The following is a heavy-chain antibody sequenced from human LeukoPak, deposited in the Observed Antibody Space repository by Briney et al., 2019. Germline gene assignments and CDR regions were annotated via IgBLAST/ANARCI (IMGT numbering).Heavy chain of an antibody. J-gene: IGHJ4*02. CDR3: ARHPTLYPD. CDR2: INSDGSST. V-gene: IGHV3-74*01. D-gene: IGHD2-8*01. Sequence: GGSLRLSCAASGLTFSSYWMHCVRQAPGNGLVWVSRINSDGSSTSYADSVKGRFTISRDNANNTLYLQMNSLRAEDTAVYYCARHPTLYPDWGQGTLVTVSS. CDR1: GLTFSSYW.